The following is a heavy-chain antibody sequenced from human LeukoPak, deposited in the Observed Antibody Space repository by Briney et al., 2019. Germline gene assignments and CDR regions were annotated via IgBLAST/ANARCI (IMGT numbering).Heavy chain of an antibody. CDR2: INHSGST. V-gene: IGHV4-34*01. Sequence: SETLSLTCAVYGGSFSGYYWSWIRQPPGKGLEWIGEINHSGSTNYNPSLKSRVTISVDTSKNQFSLKLSSVTAADTAVYYCATHSSGYYLPQHWGQGTLATVSS. D-gene: IGHD3-22*01. CDR1: GGSFSGYY. J-gene: IGHJ1*01. CDR3: ATHSSGYYLPQH.